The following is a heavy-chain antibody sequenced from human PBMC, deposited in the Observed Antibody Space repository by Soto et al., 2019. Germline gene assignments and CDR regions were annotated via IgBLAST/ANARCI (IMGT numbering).Heavy chain of an antibody. CDR2: IYYSGTT. CDR1: GGSIDTYY. J-gene: IGHJ3*02. D-gene: IGHD3-16*01. Sequence: PSETLSLTCSVSGGSIDTYYWTWFRQAPGKGLECIGNIYYSGTTNLNPALESRVSMSIDRAKKQFSLTLSSVTAADTAVYYCARTVGTLDNFWGGYGYDIWGQGTKVTVSS. CDR3: ARTVGTLDNFWGGYGYDI. V-gene: IGHV4-59*13.